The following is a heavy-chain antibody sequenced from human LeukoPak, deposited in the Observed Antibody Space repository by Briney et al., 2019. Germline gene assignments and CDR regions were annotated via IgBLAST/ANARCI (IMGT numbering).Heavy chain of an antibody. CDR3: AKQMVERPHYYYMDV. V-gene: IGHV3-30*02. J-gene: IGHJ6*03. CDR1: GLIFSSFG. D-gene: IGHD2-15*01. Sequence: GGSLRLSCAASGLIFSSFGMHWARQAPGKGLEWVAFIQDDESNKFYADSVKGRFTISRDNSKNTLFLQMNSLRPEDTALYYCAKQMVERPHYYYMDVWGKGTTVTVSS. CDR2: IQDDESNK.